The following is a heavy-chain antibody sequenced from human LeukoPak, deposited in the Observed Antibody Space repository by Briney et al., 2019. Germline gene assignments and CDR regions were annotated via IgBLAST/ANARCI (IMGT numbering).Heavy chain of an antibody. CDR1: GFTFSSYA. Sequence: TGGSLRLSCAASGFTFSSYAMHWVRQAPGKGLEWVAVISYDGSNKYYADSVKGRFTISRDNSKNTLYLQMNSLRAEDTAVYYCAKAIDCSGGSCYSWDFDYWGQGTLVTVSS. D-gene: IGHD2-15*01. CDR2: ISYDGSNK. CDR3: AKAIDCSGGSCYSWDFDY. J-gene: IGHJ4*02. V-gene: IGHV3-30-3*01.